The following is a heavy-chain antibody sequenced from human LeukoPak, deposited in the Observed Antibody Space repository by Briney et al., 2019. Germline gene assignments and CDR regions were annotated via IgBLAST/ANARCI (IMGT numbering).Heavy chain of an antibody. D-gene: IGHD6-19*01. V-gene: IGHV4-59*01. CDR1: GGSISSYY. J-gene: IGHJ4*02. Sequence: SETLSLTCTVSGGSISSYYWSWIRQPPGKGLKWIGYIYYSGSTNYNPSLKSRVTISVDTSKNQFSLKLSSVTAADTAVYYCAKDLLAGPYYFDYWGQGTLVTVSS. CDR2: IYYSGST. CDR3: AKDLLAGPYYFDY.